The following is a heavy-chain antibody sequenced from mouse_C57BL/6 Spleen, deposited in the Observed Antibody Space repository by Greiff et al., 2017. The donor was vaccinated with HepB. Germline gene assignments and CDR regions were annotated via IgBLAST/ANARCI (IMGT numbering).Heavy chain of an antibody. CDR3: ARSAQANAMVY. V-gene: IGHV1-63*01. J-gene: IGHJ4*01. D-gene: IGHD3-2*02. CDR2: IYPGGGYT. CDR1: GYTFTNYW. Sequence: VQLQQSGAELVRPGTSVKMSCKASGYTFTNYWIGWAKQRPGHGLEWIGDIYPGGGYTNYNEKFKGKATLTADKSSSTAYMQFSSLTSEDSAIYYCARSAQANAMVYWGQGTSVTVSS.